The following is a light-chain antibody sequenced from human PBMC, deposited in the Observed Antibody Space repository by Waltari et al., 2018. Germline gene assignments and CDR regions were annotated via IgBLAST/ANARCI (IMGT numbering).Light chain of an antibody. J-gene: IGLJ3*02. CDR2: DVS. CDR3: SSYTSSSTLWV. Sequence: QSALTQPASVSGSPGQSITIPCTGTSSDVGGLNNASWYQQHPGKAPKLMIYDVSNRPSGVSNRFSGSKSGNTASLTISGLQAEDEADYYCSSYTSSSTLWVFGGGTKLTVL. V-gene: IGLV2-14*03. CDR1: SSDVGGLNN.